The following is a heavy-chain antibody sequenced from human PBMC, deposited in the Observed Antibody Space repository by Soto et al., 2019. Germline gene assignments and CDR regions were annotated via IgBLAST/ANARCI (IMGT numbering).Heavy chain of an antibody. J-gene: IGHJ6*01. D-gene: IGHD2-15*01. CDR3: ARLLGYCSGGSCYGGDNYGMDF. Sequence: PSETLSLTCTVSGGSISSSSYSWGWILHPPGKGLEWIGSIYYSGSTYYNPSLKSRVTISVDTSKNQFSLKLSSVTAADTAVYYCARLLGYCSGGSCYGGDNYGMDFWGQGTRVTAS. CDR2: IYYSGST. V-gene: IGHV4-39*01. CDR1: GGSISSSSYS.